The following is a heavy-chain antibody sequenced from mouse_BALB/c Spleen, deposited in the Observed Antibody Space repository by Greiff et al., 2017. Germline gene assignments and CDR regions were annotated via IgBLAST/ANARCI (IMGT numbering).Heavy chain of an antibody. J-gene: IGHJ2*01. Sequence: DVKLVESGGGLVQPGGSLRLSCATSGFTFTDYYMSWVRQPPGKALEWLGFIRNKANGYTTEYSASVKGRFTISRDNSQSILYLQMNTLRAEDSATYYCARTYDGYLDYWGQGTTLTVSS. CDR1: GFTFTDYY. V-gene: IGHV7-3*02. CDR2: IRNKANGYTT. CDR3: ARTYDGYLDY. D-gene: IGHD2-3*01.